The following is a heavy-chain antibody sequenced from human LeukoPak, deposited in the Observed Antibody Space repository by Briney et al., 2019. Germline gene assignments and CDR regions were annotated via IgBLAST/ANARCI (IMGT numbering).Heavy chain of an antibody. D-gene: IGHD6-13*01. Sequence: GGSLRLSCAVSGFTFSSYWMNWVRQATGKGLEWVSAIGTAGDTYYPGSVKGRFTISRENAKNSLYLQMNSLRAGDTAVYYCTRGGYSSSWPRHFDYWGQGTLVTVSS. CDR3: TRGGYSSSWPRHFDY. CDR2: IGTAGDT. V-gene: IGHV3-13*01. J-gene: IGHJ4*02. CDR1: GFTFSSYW.